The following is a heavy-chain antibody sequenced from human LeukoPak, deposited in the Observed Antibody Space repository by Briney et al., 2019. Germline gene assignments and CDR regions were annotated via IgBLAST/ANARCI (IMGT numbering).Heavy chain of an antibody. J-gene: IGHJ3*02. V-gene: IGHV3-53*01. CDR1: GFTFSSYG. CDR3: ARGGSDAFDI. CDR2: IYTGGST. D-gene: IGHD3-10*01. Sequence: GGSLRLSCAASGFTFSSYGMSWVRQAPGKGLDWVSVIYTGGSTYYADSLKGRFTISRDNSKNTLYLQMNSLRAEDTAVYYCARGGSDAFDIWGQGTMVTVSS.